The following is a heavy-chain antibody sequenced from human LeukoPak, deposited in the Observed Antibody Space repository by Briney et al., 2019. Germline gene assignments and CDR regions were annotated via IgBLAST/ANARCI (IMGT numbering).Heavy chain of an antibody. D-gene: IGHD2-15*01. V-gene: IGHV1-24*01. J-gene: IGHJ4*02. CDR2: FDPEDGET. CDR3: APHSAAVDY. CDR1: GYTLTELS. Sequence: ASVKVSCKVSGYTLTELSMHWVRQAPGKGPDWMGGFDPEDGETIYAQKFQGRVTMTEDTSTHTAYMKLSSLRSEDTAVYYCAPHSAAVDYWGQGTLVTVSS.